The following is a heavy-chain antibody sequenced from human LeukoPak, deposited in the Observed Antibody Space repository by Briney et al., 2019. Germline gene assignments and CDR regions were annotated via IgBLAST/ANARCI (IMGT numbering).Heavy chain of an antibody. D-gene: IGHD3-10*01. Sequence: KTSETLSLTCAVSGGSISSSNWWSWVRQPPGKGLEWIGEIYHSGSANYNPSLKSRVTISVDTSKNQFSLKLSSVTAADTAVYYCARRVTMVRGRSFDYWGQGTLVTVSS. CDR3: ARRVTMVRGRSFDY. V-gene: IGHV4-4*02. CDR1: GGSISSSNW. CDR2: IYHSGSA. J-gene: IGHJ4*02.